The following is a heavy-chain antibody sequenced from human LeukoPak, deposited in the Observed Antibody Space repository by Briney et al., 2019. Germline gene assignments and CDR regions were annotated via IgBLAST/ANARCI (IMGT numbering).Heavy chain of an antibody. Sequence: GGSLRLSCAASGFTFSTYSMNWVRQAPGKGLEWVSYISSSSSSIYYADSVKGRFTISRDNAKNSLYLQMNSLRAEDTAVYYCAKIGSGNKRGRPFDYWGQGTLVTVSS. CDR3: AKIGSGNKRGRPFDY. CDR2: ISSSSSSI. D-gene: IGHD3-16*01. CDR1: GFTFSTYS. V-gene: IGHV3-48*01. J-gene: IGHJ4*02.